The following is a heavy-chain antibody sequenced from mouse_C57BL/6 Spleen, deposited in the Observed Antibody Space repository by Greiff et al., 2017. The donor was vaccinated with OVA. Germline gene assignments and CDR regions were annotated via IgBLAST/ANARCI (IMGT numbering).Heavy chain of an antibody. CDR2: IYPGSGNT. CDR3: ARSPDGDYYAMDY. J-gene: IGHJ4*01. CDR1: GYTFTDYY. D-gene: IGHD1-1*01. V-gene: IGHV1-76*01. Sequence: QVQLKQSGAELVRPGASVKLSCKASGYTFTDYYINWVKQRPGQGLEWIARIYPGSGNTYYNEKFKGKATLTAEKSSSTAYMQLSSLTSEDSAVYFCARSPDGDYYAMDYWGQGTSVTVSS.